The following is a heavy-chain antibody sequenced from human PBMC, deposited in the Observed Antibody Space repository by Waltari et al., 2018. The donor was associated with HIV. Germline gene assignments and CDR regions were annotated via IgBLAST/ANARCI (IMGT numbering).Heavy chain of an antibody. CDR1: GSIFSTYG. Sequence: QVQLVESGGGVVQPGGSLRLSCAASGSIFSTYGMHWVRQAPGKGLEWVAFIRYDGNNKDYADSVRGRFTISRDNSKNTLYLQMSSLRAEDTAVYYCTKDSKPGRAFDLWGQGTMVTVSS. J-gene: IGHJ3*01. CDR3: TKDSKPGRAFDL. CDR2: IRYDGNNK. V-gene: IGHV3-30*02.